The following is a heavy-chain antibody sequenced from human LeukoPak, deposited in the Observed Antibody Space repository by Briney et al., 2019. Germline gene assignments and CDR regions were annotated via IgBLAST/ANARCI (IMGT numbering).Heavy chain of an antibody. J-gene: IGHJ5*02. CDR3: ARERIQVADWFDP. V-gene: IGHV1-2*02. Sequence: ASVKVSCKASGYTFTGYYMHWVRQAPGQGLEWMGWINPNSGGTNYAQKFQGRVTMIRDTSISTAYMELSRLRSDDTAVYYCARERIQVADWFDPWGQGTLVTVSS. D-gene: IGHD1-1*01. CDR2: INPNSGGT. CDR1: GYTFTGYY.